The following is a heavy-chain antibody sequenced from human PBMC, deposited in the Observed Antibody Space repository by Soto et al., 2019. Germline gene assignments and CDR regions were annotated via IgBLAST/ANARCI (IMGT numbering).Heavy chain of an antibody. D-gene: IGHD6-13*01. Sequence: ASVKVSCKVSGYTLTELSMHWVRQAPGKGLEWMGGFDPEDGETIYAQKFQGRVTMTEDTSTDTAYMELSSLRSEDTAVYYCATVFSEYSSSWFRFDPWGQGTLATVSS. CDR1: GYTLTELS. V-gene: IGHV1-24*01. CDR3: ATVFSEYSSSWFRFDP. J-gene: IGHJ5*02. CDR2: FDPEDGET.